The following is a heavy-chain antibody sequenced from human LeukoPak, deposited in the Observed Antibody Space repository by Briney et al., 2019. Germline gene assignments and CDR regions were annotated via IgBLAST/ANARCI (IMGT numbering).Heavy chain of an antibody. Sequence: PSETLPLTCAVYGGSFSGYYWSWIRQPPGKGLEWIGEINHSGSTNYNPSLKSRVTISVDTSKNQFSLKLSSVTAADTAVYYCASPVEMATTWGQGTLVTVSS. J-gene: IGHJ5*02. V-gene: IGHV4-34*01. CDR1: GGSFSGYY. D-gene: IGHD5-24*01. CDR3: ASPVEMATT. CDR2: INHSGST.